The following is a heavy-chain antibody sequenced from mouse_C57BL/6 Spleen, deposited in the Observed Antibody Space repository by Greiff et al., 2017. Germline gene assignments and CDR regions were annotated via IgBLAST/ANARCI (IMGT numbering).Heavy chain of an antibody. J-gene: IGHJ4*01. CDR2: IDPEDGET. CDR1: GFNIKDYY. Sequence: EVQLQQSGAELVKPGASVKLSCTASGFNIKDYYMHWVKQRTEQGLEWIGRIDPEDGETKYAPKFQGKATLTADTSSNTAYLQLSSLTSEDTAVYYCARHGYAMDYWGQGTSVTVSS. V-gene: IGHV14-2*01. CDR3: ARHGYAMDY.